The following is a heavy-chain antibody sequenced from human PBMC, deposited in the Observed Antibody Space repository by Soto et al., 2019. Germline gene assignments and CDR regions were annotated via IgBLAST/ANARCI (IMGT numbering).Heavy chain of an antibody. Sequence: SETLSLTCTVSGGSISSSSYYWGWIRQPPGKGLEWIGSIYYSGSTYYNPSLKSRVTISVETSKNQFSLKLSSVTAADTAVYYCARRGSRYYYYYGMDVWCQGTTVTVSS. CDR2: IYYSGST. D-gene: IGHD6-13*01. CDR1: GGSISSSSYY. CDR3: ARRGSRYYYYYGMDV. V-gene: IGHV4-39*01. J-gene: IGHJ6*02.